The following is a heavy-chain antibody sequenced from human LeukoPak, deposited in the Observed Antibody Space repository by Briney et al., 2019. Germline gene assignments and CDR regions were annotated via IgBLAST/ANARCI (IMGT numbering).Heavy chain of an antibody. D-gene: IGHD6-19*01. CDR3: AKVEQYYFDY. J-gene: IGHJ4*02. CDR2: ISSSSSYI. CDR1: GFTFSSYS. V-gene: IGHV3-21*01. Sequence: GGSLRLSCAASGFTFSSYSMNWVRQAPGKGLEWVSSISSSSSYIYYADSVKGRFTISRDNAKDPLYLQMNSLRAEDTAVYYCAKVEQYYFDYWGQGTPVTVSS.